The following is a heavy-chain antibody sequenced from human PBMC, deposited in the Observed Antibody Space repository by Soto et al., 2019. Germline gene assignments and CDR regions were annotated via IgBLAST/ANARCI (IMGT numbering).Heavy chain of an antibody. CDR2: IWYDGSNK. D-gene: IGHD6-19*01. Sequence: QVQLVESGGGVAQPGRSLRLSCTVSGFTFSGHAMHWVRQAPGKGLEWVTQIWYDGSNKNYAESVKGRFTISRDNSKNKLYLQMNSLRVEDTAVYYCASDGQGLAPYALDVWGQGTSVTVSS. CDR1: GFTFSGHA. CDR3: ASDGQGLAPYALDV. V-gene: IGHV3-33*01. J-gene: IGHJ6*02.